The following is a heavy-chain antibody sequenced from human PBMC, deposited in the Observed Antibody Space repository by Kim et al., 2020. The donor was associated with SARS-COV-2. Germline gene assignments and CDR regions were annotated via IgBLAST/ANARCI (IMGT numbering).Heavy chain of an antibody. Sequence: QGRVTITADESTSTAYMELSSLRSEDTAVYYCARGGYSSSWYRGDDAFDIWGQGTMVTVSS. V-gene: IGHV1-69*01. CDR3: ARGGYSSSWYRGDDAFDI. D-gene: IGHD6-13*01. J-gene: IGHJ3*02.